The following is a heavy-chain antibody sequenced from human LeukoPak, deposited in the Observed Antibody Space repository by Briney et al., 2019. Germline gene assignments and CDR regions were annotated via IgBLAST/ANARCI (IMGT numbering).Heavy chain of an antibody. V-gene: IGHV3-7*01. CDR1: GFSLSNYW. J-gene: IGHJ6*02. D-gene: IGHD3-10*01. Sequence: GGSLSLSCAAPGFSLSNYWMSWVRQAPGKGLEWVANINQDGSDKYYVDSVMGRFTIPKDNAKNSVYLQMNSLRPEDTAIYYCAWYGVTHGLDVWGQGTTVTVSS. CDR2: INQDGSDK. CDR3: AWYGVTHGLDV.